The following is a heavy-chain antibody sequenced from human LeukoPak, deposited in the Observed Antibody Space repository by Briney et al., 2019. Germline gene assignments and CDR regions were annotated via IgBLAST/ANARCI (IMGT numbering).Heavy chain of an antibody. CDR2: ISSSGSTI. Sequence: GGSLRLSCAASGFTFSSYEMNWVRQAPGKGLEWVSYISSSGSTIYYADSVKGRFTISRDNSKNTLYLQMNSLRAEDTAVYYCARGETRRQLANWGQGTLVTVSS. J-gene: IGHJ4*02. V-gene: IGHV3-48*03. D-gene: IGHD6-13*01. CDR1: GFTFSSYE. CDR3: ARGETRRQLAN.